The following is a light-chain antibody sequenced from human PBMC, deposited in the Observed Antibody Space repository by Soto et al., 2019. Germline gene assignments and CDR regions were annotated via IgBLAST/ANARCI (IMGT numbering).Light chain of an antibody. Sequence: EIVMTQSPATLSVSPGERATLSCRASQSVNSNLAWYQQKPGQAPRLRIYGASTRATGVPARFSGSGSGTEFTLTINSLQSEDFAVYYCQQYNNWPPVTFGQGTRLEIK. V-gene: IGKV3-15*01. CDR1: QSVNSN. J-gene: IGKJ5*01. CDR3: QQYNNWPPVT. CDR2: GAS.